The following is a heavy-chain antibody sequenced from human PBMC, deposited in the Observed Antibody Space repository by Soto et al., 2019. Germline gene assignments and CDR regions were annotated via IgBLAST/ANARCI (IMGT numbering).Heavy chain of an antibody. CDR2: ISYDGSNT. CDR1: GFTFSSYG. V-gene: IGHV3-30*18. CDR3: AKEGGLSGSYYISSSYYFDY. Sequence: GGSLRLSCAASGFTFSSYGMHWVRQAPGKGLEWVAIISYDGSNTYYADSVKGRFTISRDNSKNTLYLQMNSLRAEDTSVYYCAKEGGLSGSYYISSSYYFDYWGQGTLVPSPQ. D-gene: IGHD1-26*01. J-gene: IGHJ4*02.